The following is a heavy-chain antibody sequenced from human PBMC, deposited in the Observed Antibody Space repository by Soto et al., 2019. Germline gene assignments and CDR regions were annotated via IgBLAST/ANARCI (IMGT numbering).Heavy chain of an antibody. CDR3: ARRSSTYLNEIIYDP. J-gene: IGHJ5*02. V-gene: IGHV1-2*02. D-gene: IGHD2-2*01. CDR2: IKPDSGDT. CDR1: RYTFTSYD. Sequence: ASVKVSCKASRYTFTSYDIFWVRQSPGQGLEWMGWIKPDSGDTHYAQNFQGRVTMTRDTSNNTAYMELNNLVSDDTAVYYCARRSSTYLNEIIYDPWGQGXLVTVYS.